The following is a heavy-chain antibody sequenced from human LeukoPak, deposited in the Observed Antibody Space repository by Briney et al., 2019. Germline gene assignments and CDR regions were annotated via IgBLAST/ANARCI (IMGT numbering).Heavy chain of an antibody. J-gene: IGHJ4*02. Sequence: ASVKVSFKASRYTFTSYDIIWVRPATGQGLEWMGWMNPNSGKTGYAQKCQGRVTMTRNTSISTAYMDLSSLRSADTAVYSCERVAVGGDYYFDYWGQGTLVTVSS. D-gene: IGHD2-21*02. V-gene: IGHV1-8*01. CDR2: MNPNSGKT. CDR1: RYTFTSYD. CDR3: ERVAVGGDYYFDY.